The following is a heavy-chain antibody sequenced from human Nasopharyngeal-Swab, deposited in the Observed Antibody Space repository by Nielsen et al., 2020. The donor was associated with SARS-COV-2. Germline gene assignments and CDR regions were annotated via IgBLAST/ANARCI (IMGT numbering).Heavy chain of an antibody. CDR2: IFYSGST. V-gene: IGHV4-31*03. CDR3: ASTPRTIFGVVTHFDY. CDR1: GGSISSGGYY. J-gene: IGHJ4*02. Sequence: LRLSCTVSGGSISSGGYYWSWIRQQPGKGLEWIGYIFYSGSTYYNPSLKSRVTISVDTSKNQFSLKLSSVTAADTAVYYCASTPRTIFGVVTHFDYWGQGTLVTVSS. D-gene: IGHD3-3*01.